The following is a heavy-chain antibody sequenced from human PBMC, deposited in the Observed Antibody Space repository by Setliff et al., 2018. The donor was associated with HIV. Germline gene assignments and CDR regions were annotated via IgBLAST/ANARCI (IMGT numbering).Heavy chain of an antibody. V-gene: IGHV7-4-1*02. Sequence: GASVKVSCKASGYTFSSHGITWVRQVPGQGLEWMGWINTNTGNPTYAQGFTGRFVFSLDTSVSTAYLQISSLKAEDTAVYYCARDLYGLYFDYWGQGTLVTVSS. CDR1: GYTFSSHG. D-gene: IGHD3-10*01. CDR2: INTNTGNP. J-gene: IGHJ4*02. CDR3: ARDLYGLYFDY.